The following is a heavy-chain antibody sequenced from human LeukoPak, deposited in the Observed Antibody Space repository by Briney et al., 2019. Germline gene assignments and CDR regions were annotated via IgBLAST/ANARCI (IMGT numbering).Heavy chain of an antibody. CDR2: IKQDGSEK. J-gene: IGHJ6*02. CDR3: AKIRTLWFGELFSPDSPYGMDV. V-gene: IGHV3-7*03. CDR1: GFTFSSYW. D-gene: IGHD3-10*01. Sequence: PGGSLRLSCAASGFTFSSYWMSWVRQAPGKGLEGVADIKQDGSEKYYVDSVKGRFTISRDNPNNSLYLQMNSLRAEDTAVYYCAKIRTLWFGELFSPDSPYGMDVWGQGTTVTVSS.